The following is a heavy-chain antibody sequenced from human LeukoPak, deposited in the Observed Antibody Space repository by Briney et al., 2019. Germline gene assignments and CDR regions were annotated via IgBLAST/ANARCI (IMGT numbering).Heavy chain of an antibody. CDR2: ISSSSSTI. J-gene: IGHJ4*02. V-gene: IGHV3-48*01. CDR3: ARATSGDFDY. Sequence: GGSLRLSCAASGFTFSSYSMNWVRQAPGKGLEWVSYISSSSSTIYYADSVKGRFTISRDNAKNSLYLQMNSLRAEDTAVYYCARATSGDFDYWGQGTLVTVSS. D-gene: IGHD3-10*01. CDR1: GFTFSSYS.